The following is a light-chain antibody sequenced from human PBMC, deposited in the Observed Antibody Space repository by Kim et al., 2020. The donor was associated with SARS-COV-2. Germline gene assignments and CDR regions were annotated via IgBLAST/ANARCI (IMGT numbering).Light chain of an antibody. CDR2: AAS. V-gene: IGKV1-27*01. CDR1: QGISNY. CDR3: QQCKGAPWT. Sequence: ASVGDRVTITCRASQGISNYLAWYQQKPGKVPKLLIYAASALRSGVPSRFSGSGSGTDFTLTITSLQPEDVSVYYCQQCKGAPWTFGHGTKVDIK. J-gene: IGKJ1*01.